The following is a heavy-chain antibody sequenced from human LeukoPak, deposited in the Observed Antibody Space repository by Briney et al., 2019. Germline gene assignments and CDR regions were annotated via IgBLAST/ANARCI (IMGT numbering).Heavy chain of an antibody. CDR3: ARVYNYDILTGYEDDDY. CDR2: ISSSGSTI. D-gene: IGHD3-9*01. Sequence: GGSLRLSCAASGFTFSSYEMNWVRQAPGKGLEWVSYISSSGSTIYYADSVKGRFTISRDNAKNSLYLQMNSLRAEDTAVYYCARVYNYDILTGYEDDDYWGQGTLVTVSS. V-gene: IGHV3-48*03. CDR1: GFTFSSYE. J-gene: IGHJ4*02.